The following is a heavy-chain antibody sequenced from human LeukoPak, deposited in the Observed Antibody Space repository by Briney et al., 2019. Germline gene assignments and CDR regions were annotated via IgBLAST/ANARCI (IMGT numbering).Heavy chain of an antibody. J-gene: IGHJ5*02. Sequence: EASVKVSCNASGYTFTSYGISWVRQAPGQGLEWMGWISAYNGNTNYAQKLQGRVTMTTDTSTSTAYMELRSLRSDDTAVYYCARVVNYYGSGNWFDPWGQGTLVTVSS. D-gene: IGHD3-10*01. CDR2: ISAYNGNT. V-gene: IGHV1-18*01. CDR3: ARVVNYYGSGNWFDP. CDR1: GYTFTSYG.